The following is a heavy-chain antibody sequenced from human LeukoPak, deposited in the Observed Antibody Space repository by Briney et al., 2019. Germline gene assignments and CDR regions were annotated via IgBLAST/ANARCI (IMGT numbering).Heavy chain of an antibody. CDR2: INPNTRNP. V-gene: IGHV7-4-1*02. Sequence: GASVKVSCKASGYTFTNYAMNWVRQAPGQGLEWMGWINPNTRNPTYAQGFTGRFVFSLDTPVSTAYLQISSLEAEDTAVYYCARGSGSYSYWYFDLWGRGSLVTVSS. D-gene: IGHD3-10*01. CDR3: ARGSGSYSYWYFDL. J-gene: IGHJ2*01. CDR1: GYTFTNYA.